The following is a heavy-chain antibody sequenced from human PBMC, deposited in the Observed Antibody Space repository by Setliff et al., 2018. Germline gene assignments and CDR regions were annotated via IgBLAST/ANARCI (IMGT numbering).Heavy chain of an antibody. Sequence: SETLSLTCTVSGASISSYYWSWIRQPPGEGLEWIGYIYSSGNIKYNPSLKSRVTISLDTSKNQFSLKLSSVTAADTAVYYCARTIYGEPLGHMDVWGKGTTVTVSS. V-gene: IGHV4-4*09. CDR1: GASISSYY. CDR2: IYSSGNI. D-gene: IGHD4-17*01. CDR3: ARTIYGEPLGHMDV. J-gene: IGHJ6*03.